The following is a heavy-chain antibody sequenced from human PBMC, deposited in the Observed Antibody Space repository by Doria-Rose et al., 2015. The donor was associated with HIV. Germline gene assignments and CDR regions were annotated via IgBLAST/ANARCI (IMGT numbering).Heavy chain of an antibody. Sequence: QVQLVESGGGVVQPGRSLRLTCAASGFTFSRSAMYWVRQAPGKGLEWAAVISSDGRNKFYADSVKGRFTIYRDNSKNTLYLQMNNLRAEDTAVYYCARDRDYGDYTGYFDYWGQGTLVTVSS. D-gene: IGHD4-17*01. V-gene: IGHV3-30*04. CDR1: GFTFSRSA. CDR2: ISSDGRNK. J-gene: IGHJ4*02. CDR3: ARDRDYGDYTGYFDY.